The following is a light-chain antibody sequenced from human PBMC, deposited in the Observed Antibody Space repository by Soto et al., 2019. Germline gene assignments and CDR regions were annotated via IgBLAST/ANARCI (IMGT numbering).Light chain of an antibody. CDR1: QNVSRY. CDR2: DAS. V-gene: IGKV3-11*01. CDR3: QQRSSWPST. Sequence: EIVLTQSPATLSLSPGNRATLSCRASQNVSRYLAWYQQKPGQAPRLLIYDASNRATGIPARFSGSGSGTDATLTSTLLAPEFFAVYYCQQRSSWPSTFGGGTTVEI. J-gene: IGKJ4*01.